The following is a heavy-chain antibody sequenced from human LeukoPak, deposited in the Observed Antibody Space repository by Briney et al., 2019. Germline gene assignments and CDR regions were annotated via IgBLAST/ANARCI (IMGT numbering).Heavy chain of an antibody. J-gene: IGHJ1*01. CDR2: INHSGST. CDR3: ARFYPDLIVHGATEYFQH. V-gene: IGHV4-34*01. D-gene: IGHD3-22*01. Sequence: SETLSLTCAVYGGSFSGYYWSWIRQPPGKRLEWIGEINHSGSTNYNPSLKSRVTVSVDTSKNQFSLKLSSVTAADTAVYYCARFYPDLIVHGATEYFQHWGQGTLVTVSS. CDR1: GGSFSGYY.